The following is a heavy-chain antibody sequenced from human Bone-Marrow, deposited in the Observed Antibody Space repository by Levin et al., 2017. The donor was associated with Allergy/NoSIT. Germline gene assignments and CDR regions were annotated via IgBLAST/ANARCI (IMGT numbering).Heavy chain of an antibody. D-gene: IGHD5-12*01. CDR2: IRQDANDM. CDR1: GFTFSNYW. CDR3: ARDVAARGAFDI. J-gene: IGHJ3*02. V-gene: IGHV3-7*01. Sequence: GGSLRLSCAASGFTFSNYWMNWVRQAPGKGPEWLANIRQDANDMYYVDSVKGRFTISRDNAKNSLYLQLSSLRPEDTAVYYCARDVAARGAFDIWGQGTMVTVSS.